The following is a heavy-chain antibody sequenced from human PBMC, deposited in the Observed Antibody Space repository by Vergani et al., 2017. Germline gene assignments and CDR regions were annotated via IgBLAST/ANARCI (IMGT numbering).Heavy chain of an antibody. V-gene: IGHV4-59*01. CDR3: ARAVEMATVFDY. CDR1: GGSISSYY. D-gene: IGHD5-24*01. J-gene: IGHJ4*02. Sequence: QVQLQESGPGLVKPSQTLSLTCTVSGGSISSYYWSWIRQPPGKGLEWIGYIYYSGSTNYNPSLKSRVTISVDTSKSQFSLKLSSVTAADTAVYYCARAVEMATVFDYWGQGTLVTVSS. CDR2: IYYSGST.